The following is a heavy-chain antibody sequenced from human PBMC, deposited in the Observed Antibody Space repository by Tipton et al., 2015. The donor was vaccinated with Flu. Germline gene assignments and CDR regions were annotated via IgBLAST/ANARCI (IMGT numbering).Heavy chain of an antibody. CDR2: VSHSGST. Sequence: TLSLTCAVSGYSISTGYYWGWIRQPPGKGLEWIGSVSHSGSTYYEPSLKSRVTISLDTFQNQFSLKLNSVTAADTAVYYCSRSTYYYGSGSSDYWGQGTLVTVSS. D-gene: IGHD3-10*01. J-gene: IGHJ4*02. V-gene: IGHV4-38-2*01. CDR3: SRSTYYYGSGSSDY. CDR1: GYSISTGYY.